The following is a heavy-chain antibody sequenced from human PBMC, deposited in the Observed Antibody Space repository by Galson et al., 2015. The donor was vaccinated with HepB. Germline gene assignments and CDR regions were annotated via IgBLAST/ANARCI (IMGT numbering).Heavy chain of an antibody. CDR2: IYYGGVT. CDR3: AREAGGSTWSNEYFQH. CDR1: GGSISTYY. V-gene: IGHV4-59*01. D-gene: IGHD6-13*01. Sequence: LSLTCTVSGGSISTYYWSWLRQPPGKGLEWIGYIYYGGVTNYNPSLKSRVTISVDTSKNHFSLKLSSVTAADTAVYYCAREAGGSTWSNEYFQHWGQGTLVTVSS. J-gene: IGHJ1*01.